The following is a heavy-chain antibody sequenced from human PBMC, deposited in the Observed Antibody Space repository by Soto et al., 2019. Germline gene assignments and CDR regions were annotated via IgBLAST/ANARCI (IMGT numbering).Heavy chain of an antibody. V-gene: IGHV4-59*01. D-gene: IGHD3-10*01. CDR1: GGSISSDY. CDR2: VYHSWST. J-gene: IGHJ5*02. Sequence: SETLSLTCTVSGGSISSDYWNWIRQPPGKGLGWIGYVYHSWSTKYNPSLKSRVTISVDTSKNQLSLKLSSVTAADTAVYYCARFGTSPNGNWFDPWGQGTLVTVSS. CDR3: ARFGTSPNGNWFDP.